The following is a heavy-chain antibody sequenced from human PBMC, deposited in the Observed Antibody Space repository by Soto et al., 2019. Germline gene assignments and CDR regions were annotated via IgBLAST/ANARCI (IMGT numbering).Heavy chain of an antibody. CDR2: IDSRGRTL. CDR3: ERQAARNYIDS. V-gene: IGHV3-11*01. CDR1: GFTFSDYS. J-gene: IGHJ4*02. D-gene: IGHD6-6*01. Sequence: PRGSLRLSCVASGFTFSDYSMSWIRQAPGKGLEWLAFIDSRGRTLSYADSVRGRFTISRDNAENSVYLQMDSLRADDTAVYYCERQAARNYIDSWGQGNSVTVSS.